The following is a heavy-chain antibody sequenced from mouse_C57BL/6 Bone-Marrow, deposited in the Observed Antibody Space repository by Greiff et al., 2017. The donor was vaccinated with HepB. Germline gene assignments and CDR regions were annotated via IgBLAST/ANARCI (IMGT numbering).Heavy chain of an antibody. J-gene: IGHJ4*01. CDR1: GYTFTSYG. V-gene: IGHV1-81*01. D-gene: IGHD2-14*01. CDR2: IYPRSGNT. Sequence: QVQLQQPGAELARPGASVTLSCKASGYTFTSYGISWVKQRTGQGLEWIGEIYPRSGNTYYNEKFKGKATLTADKSSSTAYMELRSLTSEDSAVYFCAREGLLEDYAMDYWGPGTSVTVSS. CDR3: AREGLLEDYAMDY.